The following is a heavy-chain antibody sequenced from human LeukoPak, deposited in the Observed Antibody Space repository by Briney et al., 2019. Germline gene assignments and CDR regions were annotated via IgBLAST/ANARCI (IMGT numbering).Heavy chain of an antibody. CDR2: INYSGST. Sequence: SETLSLTCTVSGGSISNYYWSWIRQPPGKGLEWIASINYSGSTYYNPSLKSRVTISVDTSENQFSLKLSSVTAANTAVYYCARYVVYGSGKYYFDYWGQGTLVTVSS. J-gene: IGHJ4*02. D-gene: IGHD3-10*01. CDR1: GGSISNYY. V-gene: IGHV4-39*01. CDR3: ARYVVYGSGKYYFDY.